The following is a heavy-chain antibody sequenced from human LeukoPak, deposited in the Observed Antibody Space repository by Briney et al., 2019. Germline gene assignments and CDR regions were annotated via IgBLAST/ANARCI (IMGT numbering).Heavy chain of an antibody. J-gene: IGHJ4*02. CDR3: ARDEYGDHFDY. Sequence: SSETLSLTCTVSGGSISSSSYYWGWIRQPPGKGLEWIGSIYYSGSTYYNPSLKSRVTISVDTSKNQFSLKLSSVTAADTAVYYCARDEYGDHFDYWGQGTLVTVSS. D-gene: IGHD4-17*01. CDR2: IYYSGST. CDR1: GGSISSSSYY. V-gene: IGHV4-39*07.